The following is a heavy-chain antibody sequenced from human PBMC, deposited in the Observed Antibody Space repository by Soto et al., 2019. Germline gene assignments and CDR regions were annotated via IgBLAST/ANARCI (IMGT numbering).Heavy chain of an antibody. CDR3: ARDLGLGSSGYNSQNWYFDL. D-gene: IGHD3-22*01. J-gene: IGHJ2*01. Sequence: QVQLQESGPGLVKPSQTLSLTCTVSGGSISSGGYYWSWIRQHPGKGLEWIGYIYYSGSTYYNPSLKSRVTLSVDTSKNQFSLKLSSVTAADTAVYYCARDLGLGSSGYNSQNWYFDLWGRGTLVTVSS. V-gene: IGHV4-31*03. CDR2: IYYSGST. CDR1: GGSISSGGYY.